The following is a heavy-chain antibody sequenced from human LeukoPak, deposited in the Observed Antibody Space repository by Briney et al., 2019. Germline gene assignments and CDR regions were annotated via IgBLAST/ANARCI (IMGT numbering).Heavy chain of an antibody. CDR2: MKPNSGNT. J-gene: IGHJ6*03. D-gene: IGHD3-10*01. CDR1: GYTFTSYD. V-gene: IGHV1-8*01. CDR3: ARAEAMVRGRTYYYYYMDV. Sequence: ASVKVSCKASGYTFTSYDINWVRQDTGQGLEWMGWMKPNSGNTGYAQKFQGRVTMTRDTSISTAYMELSSLRSEDTAVYYCARAEAMVRGRTYYYYYMDVWGKETTVTISS.